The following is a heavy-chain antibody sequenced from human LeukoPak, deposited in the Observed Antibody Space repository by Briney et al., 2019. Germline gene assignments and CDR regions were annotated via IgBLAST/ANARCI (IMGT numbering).Heavy chain of an antibody. CDR3: ARGRYCSADICSGGDAFDI. Sequence: SETLSLTCTVAGGSINNYYWSWIRQPAGKGLEWIGRIYTRGSTNYNPSLKSRVTMSVDTSKNQFSLKLSSVTAADTAVYYCARGRYCSADICSGGDAFDIWGQGTMVSVSS. CDR2: IYTRGST. CDR1: GGSINNYY. D-gene: IGHD2-15*01. V-gene: IGHV4-4*07. J-gene: IGHJ3*02.